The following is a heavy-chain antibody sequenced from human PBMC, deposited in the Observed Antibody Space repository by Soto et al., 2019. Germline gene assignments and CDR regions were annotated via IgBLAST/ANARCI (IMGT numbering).Heavy chain of an antibody. V-gene: IGHV3-21*01. J-gene: IGHJ6*02. Sequence: GGSLRLSCAASGFTFSSYSMNWVRQAPGKGLEWVSSISSSSSYIYYADSVKGRFTISRDNAKNSLYLQMSSLRAEDTAVYYCARWMVPAANSYYSVMDVWGQGATVTVSS. D-gene: IGHD2-2*01. CDR3: ARWMVPAANSYYSVMDV. CDR1: GFTFSSYS. CDR2: ISSSSSYI.